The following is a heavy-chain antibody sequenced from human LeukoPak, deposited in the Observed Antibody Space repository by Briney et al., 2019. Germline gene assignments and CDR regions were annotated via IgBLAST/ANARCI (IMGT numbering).Heavy chain of an antibody. D-gene: IGHD6-6*01. Sequence: GRSLRLSCAAAGFTFSSYAMRWVRQAPGKGLEWVAVISYDGSNKYYADSVKGRFTISRDNYKNTLYLQMNSLRAEDTAVYYCARDPYSSSPFFDYWGQGTLVTVSS. CDR3: ARDPYSSSPFFDY. CDR1: GFTFSSYA. V-gene: IGHV3-30-3*01. CDR2: ISYDGSNK. J-gene: IGHJ4*02.